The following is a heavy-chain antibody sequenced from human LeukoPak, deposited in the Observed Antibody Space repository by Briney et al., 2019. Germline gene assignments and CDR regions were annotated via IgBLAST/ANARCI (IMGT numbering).Heavy chain of an antibody. CDR2: TYYIGSP. V-gene: IGHV4-59*01. D-gene: IGHD3-22*01. Sequence: SETLPLTCSVSGGSMNSYYWSWIRQSPGKGLEWIGYTYYIGSPNYNPFLKSRVTISVDTSKNQFSLRLTSVTAADTAVYYCARDRHDSTGYYYDYWGQGALVTVSS. CDR1: GGSMNSYY. CDR3: ARDRHDSTGYYYDY. J-gene: IGHJ4*02.